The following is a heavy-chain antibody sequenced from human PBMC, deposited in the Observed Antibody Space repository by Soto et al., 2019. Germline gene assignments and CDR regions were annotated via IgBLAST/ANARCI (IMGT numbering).Heavy chain of an antibody. CDR2: IKSDGRGT. V-gene: IGHV3-74*01. J-gene: IGHJ5*02. CDR1: GFTFSTYW. D-gene: IGHD6-13*01. Sequence: PGGSLRLSCAASGFTFSTYWMHWVRQAPGKGLVWVSHIKSDGRGTTYADSVKGRFTISRDNAKNTLYLQMNSLRAEDTAVYYCVRDSWGIHHWGQGTLVTVSS. CDR3: VRDSWGIHH.